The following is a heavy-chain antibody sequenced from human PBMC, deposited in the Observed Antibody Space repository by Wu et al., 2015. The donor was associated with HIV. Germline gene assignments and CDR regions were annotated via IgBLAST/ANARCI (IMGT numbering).Heavy chain of an antibody. D-gene: IGHD2-2*01. CDR1: GYSFTDSY. V-gene: IGHV1-2*02. J-gene: IGHJ3*02. CDR2: VNPISGGT. CDR3: ASPGLGYCSSTSCYGASNAFDI. Sequence: QVLLVQSGAEVKKPGASVKVSCTTSGYSFTDSYIHWVRQAPGRGLEYMGNVNPISGGTTYAQNFQGRVTMTRDTSIKTAYMELNSLRSDDTAVFYCASPGLGYCSSTSCYGASNAFDIWGQGTMVTVSS.